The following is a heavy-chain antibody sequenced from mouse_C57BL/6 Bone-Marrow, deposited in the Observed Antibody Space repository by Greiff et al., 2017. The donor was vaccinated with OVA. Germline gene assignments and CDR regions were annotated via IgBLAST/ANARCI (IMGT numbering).Heavy chain of an antibody. D-gene: IGHD2-1*01. CDR3: ARRGYYGNYDFDY. Sequence: DVMLVESGGDLVKPGGSLKLSCAASGFTFSSYGMSWVRQTPDKRLEWVATISSGGSYTYYPDSVKGRFTISRDNAKNTLYLQMSSLKSEDTAMYYCARRGYYGNYDFDYWGQGTTLTVSS. CDR1: GFTFSSYG. V-gene: IGHV5-6*02. J-gene: IGHJ2*01. CDR2: ISSGGSYT.